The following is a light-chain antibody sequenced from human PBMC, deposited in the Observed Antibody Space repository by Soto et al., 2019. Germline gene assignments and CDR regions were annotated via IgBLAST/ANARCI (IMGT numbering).Light chain of an antibody. J-gene: IGKJ2*01. V-gene: IGKV3-20*01. Sequence: EIVLTQSPGTLSLSPGERATLSCRASQSVSARYFAWYQQKPGQAPRLLIYAASSRATGIPDRFSGSGSGTAFTLTISRLEPEDFAVYYCHHYGSSPYTFGQGSKLEIK. CDR2: AAS. CDR1: QSVSARY. CDR3: HHYGSSPYT.